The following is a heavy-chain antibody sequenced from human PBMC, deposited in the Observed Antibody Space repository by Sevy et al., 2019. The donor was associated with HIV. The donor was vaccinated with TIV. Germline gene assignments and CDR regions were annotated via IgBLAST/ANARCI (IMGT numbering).Heavy chain of an antibody. CDR1: AFTFNSYV. Sequence: GGSLRLSCAVSAFTFNSYVMSWVRQAPGKGLEWVSTISASGGYTYYADSVKGRLTILRDNSKNTVYLQMNSLRAEDTAIYYCAKETIRGYYWGQGTVVTVSS. J-gene: IGHJ4*02. CDR3: AKETIRGYY. D-gene: IGHD6-25*01. V-gene: IGHV3-23*01. CDR2: ISASGGYT.